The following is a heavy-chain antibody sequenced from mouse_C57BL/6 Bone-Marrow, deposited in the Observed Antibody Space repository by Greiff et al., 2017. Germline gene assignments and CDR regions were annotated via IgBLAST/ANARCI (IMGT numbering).Heavy chain of an antibody. D-gene: IGHD1-1*01. CDR3: ARDLITTVVDPDY. Sequence: QVQLQQSGAELARPGASVKLSCKASGYTFTSYGISWVKQRTGQGLEWIGEIYPRSGNTYYNEKFKGKATLTADKSSSTAYMELRSLTSEDSAVYFCARDLITTVVDPDYWGQGTTLTVSS. CDR1: GYTFTSYG. J-gene: IGHJ2*01. CDR2: IYPRSGNT. V-gene: IGHV1-81*01.